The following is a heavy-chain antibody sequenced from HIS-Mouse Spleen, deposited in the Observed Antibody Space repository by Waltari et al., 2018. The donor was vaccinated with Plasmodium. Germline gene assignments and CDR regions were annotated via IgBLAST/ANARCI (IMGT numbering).Heavy chain of an antibody. V-gene: IGHV4-39*01. J-gene: IGHJ4*02. CDR2: IYYSGST. CDR3: ARRGGSYYYFDY. CDR1: GGSISSSSYY. Sequence: QLQLQESGPGLVTPSETLSLTCTVPGGSISSSSYYWGWIRQPQGKGLEWIGSIYYSGSTYYNPSLKSRVTISVDTSKNQFSLKLSSVTAADTAVYYCARRGGSYYYFDYWGQGTLVTVSA. D-gene: IGHD1-26*01.